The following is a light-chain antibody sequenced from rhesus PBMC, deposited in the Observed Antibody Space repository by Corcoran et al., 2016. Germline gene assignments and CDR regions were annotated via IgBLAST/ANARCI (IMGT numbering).Light chain of an antibody. CDR2: DVI. V-gene: IGLV2-23*01. CDR3: CSYAATNNIS. Sequence: QAALTQPPSVSGSPGQSVTISCTGSNNDIGGYDYVSWYQQHPHKPPKLLIHDVIQQPPGVSGRFSGSKSASTASLTISAPQPDDEATYYCCSYAATNNISFGFGTRLIVV. CDR1: NNDIGGYDY. J-gene: IGLJ1*01.